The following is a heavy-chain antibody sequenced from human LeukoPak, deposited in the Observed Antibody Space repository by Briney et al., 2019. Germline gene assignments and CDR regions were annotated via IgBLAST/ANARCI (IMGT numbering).Heavy chain of an antibody. D-gene: IGHD6-19*01. Sequence: AGGSLRLSCAASGFTFDDYATHWVRHAPGKGLEWVSGISWNSGSIGYADSVKGRFTISRDNAKNSLYLQMNSLRAEDTALYYCAKDFHSSGWSHFDYWGQGTLVTVSS. V-gene: IGHV3-9*01. CDR3: AKDFHSSGWSHFDY. J-gene: IGHJ4*02. CDR1: GFTFDDYA. CDR2: ISWNSGSI.